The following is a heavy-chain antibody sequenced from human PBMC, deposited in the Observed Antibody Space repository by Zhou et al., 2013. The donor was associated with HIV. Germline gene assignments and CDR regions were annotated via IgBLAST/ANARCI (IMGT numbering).Heavy chain of an antibody. D-gene: IGHD6-13*01. CDR3: ARDSFKRAYVAAAGTPWDYYYYYYMDV. Sequence: QVQLVQSGAEVKKPGSSVKVSCKASGGTFSSYAISWVRQAPGQGLEWMGGIIPIFGTANYAQKFQGRVTITTDESTSTAYMELSSLRSEDTAVYYCARDSFKRAYVAAAGTPWDYYYYYYMDVWGKGTTVTVSS. V-gene: IGHV1-69*05. J-gene: IGHJ6*03. CDR1: GGTFSSYA. CDR2: IIPIFGTA.